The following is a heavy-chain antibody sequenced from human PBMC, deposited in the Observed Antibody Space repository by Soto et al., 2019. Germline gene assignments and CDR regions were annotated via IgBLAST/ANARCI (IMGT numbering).Heavy chain of an antibody. CDR1: RYSVCNSV. CDR3: AKRYGSGSYRAFNSYHGMDI. Sequence: LVGASCRYSVCNSVIALFCQGTGKGLEWVSGISPTGEQRFYVDSVKGRFFISRANSQNTLSLELSNLRADDTAVYYCAKRYGSGSYRAFNSYHGMDIWGQRTSVTVSS. J-gene: IGHJ6*02. D-gene: IGHD3-10*01. CDR2: ISPTGEQR. V-gene: IGHV3-23*01.